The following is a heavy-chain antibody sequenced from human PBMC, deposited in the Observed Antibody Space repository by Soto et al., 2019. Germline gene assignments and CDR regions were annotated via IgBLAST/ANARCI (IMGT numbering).Heavy chain of an antibody. D-gene: IGHD2-8*01. V-gene: IGHV1-8*02. CDR2: MNPNSGNT. CDR3: VRYGVAATY. Sequence: QVQLVQSGAELKKPGASVKVSCKASGYTFTTHNINWVRQATGQGLEWMGWMNPNSGNTGYAQKFQDRITLTRDSSNTPAYMELSSLTFDDTAIYFCVRYGVAATYWGQGTQVTVSS. CDR1: GYTFTTHN. J-gene: IGHJ4*02.